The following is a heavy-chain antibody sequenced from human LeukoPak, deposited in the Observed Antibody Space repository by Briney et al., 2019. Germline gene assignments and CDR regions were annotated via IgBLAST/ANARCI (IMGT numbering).Heavy chain of an antibody. CDR3: ARWVGVWGNFRDTERRVDV. D-gene: IGHD3-16*02. J-gene: IGHJ3*01. CDR1: GFIFSDYS. V-gene: IGHV3-21*01. Sequence: PGGSLRLSCAASGFIFSDYSMNWVRQAPGKGLEWVSCISGSSSSIYYADSVRGRFTISRDNAKNSLYLQMNSLRAEDTAVYYCARWVGVWGNFRDTERRVDVWGQGTMVTVSS. CDR2: ISGSSSSI.